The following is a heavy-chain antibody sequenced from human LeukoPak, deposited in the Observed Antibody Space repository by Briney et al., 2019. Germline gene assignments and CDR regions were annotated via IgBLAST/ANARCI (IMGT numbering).Heavy chain of an antibody. Sequence: SETLSLTCTVSGGSISSGSYYWSWIRQPAGKGLEWIGCIYTSGSTNYNPSLKSRVTISVDTSKNQFSLKLSSVTAADTAVYYCARGRVGATFGPAYYYYYYMDVWGKGTTVTVSS. V-gene: IGHV4-61*02. CDR1: GGSISSGSYY. CDR3: ARGRVGATFGPAYYYYYYMDV. J-gene: IGHJ6*03. D-gene: IGHD1-26*01. CDR2: IYTSGST.